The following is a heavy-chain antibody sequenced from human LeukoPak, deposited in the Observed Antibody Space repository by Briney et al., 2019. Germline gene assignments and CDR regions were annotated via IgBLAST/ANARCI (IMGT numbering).Heavy chain of an antibody. Sequence: WASVKVSCKASGYTFTAHYMHWVRQAPGQGLEWMGRINPSSGDTEYGQRFQGRVTLTRDTSSSTANMELRRVRSDDTAVYYCARDPGYSYAFDIWGQGTVVIVSS. J-gene: IGHJ3*02. V-gene: IGHV1-2*06. CDR1: GYTFTAHY. CDR2: INPSSGDT. D-gene: IGHD2-21*01. CDR3: ARDPGYSYAFDI.